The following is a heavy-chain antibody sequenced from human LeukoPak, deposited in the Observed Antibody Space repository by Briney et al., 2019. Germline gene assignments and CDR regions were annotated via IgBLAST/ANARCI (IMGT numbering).Heavy chain of an antibody. D-gene: IGHD3-10*01. J-gene: IGHJ4*02. Sequence: ASVKVSCKASGYTFTGYYVHWVRQAPGQGLEWMGRINHNSGGTNYAQKFQGRVTMTRDTSISTAYMELSGLRSDDTAVYYCATLTEALYLFDYWGQGTLVTVSS. CDR1: GYTFTGYY. V-gene: IGHV1-2*06. CDR3: ATLTEALYLFDY. CDR2: INHNSGGT.